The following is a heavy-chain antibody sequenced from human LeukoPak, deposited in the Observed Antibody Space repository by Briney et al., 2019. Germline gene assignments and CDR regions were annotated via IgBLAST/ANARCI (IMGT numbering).Heavy chain of an antibody. CDR1: GGSISSGGYY. D-gene: IGHD6-19*01. Sequence: SETLSLTCTVSGGSISSGGYYWGSIRQPPGKGLEWIGSIYYSGSTDYNPSLKSRVTISVDTSKNQFSLKLTSVTAADGGVYYCARQYSSGWPWFDPWGQGTLVTVSS. CDR2: IYYSGST. V-gene: IGHV4-39*01. CDR3: ARQYSSGWPWFDP. J-gene: IGHJ5*02.